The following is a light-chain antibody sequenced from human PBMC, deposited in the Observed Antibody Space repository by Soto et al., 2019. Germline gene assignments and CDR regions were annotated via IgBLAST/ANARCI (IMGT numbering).Light chain of an antibody. CDR3: QSCDATKQV. V-gene: IGLV6-57*01. Sequence: NFMLTQPHSVSESPGKTVIISCTRSSGSIASNYVQGYQQRPGSSPTTVIYEDNQRPSGVPDRFSGSIDSSSNSASLTISGLETEAEADYYCQSCDATKQVFGGGTKLTVL. CDR1: SGSIASNY. CDR2: EDN. J-gene: IGLJ3*02.